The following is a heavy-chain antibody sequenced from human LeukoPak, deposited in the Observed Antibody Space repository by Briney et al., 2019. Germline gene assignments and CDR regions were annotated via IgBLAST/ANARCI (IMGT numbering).Heavy chain of an antibody. J-gene: IGHJ5*02. V-gene: IGHV1-18*01. CDR1: GYTFTSYG. Sequence: SVKVSCKASGYTFTSYGISWVRQAPGQGLEWMGWISAYNGNTNYAQKLQGRVTMSTDTSTNTAYMELRSLRCDDTAVYYCAREPRIAAAGAQGFDPWGQGTLVTVSS. CDR2: ISAYNGNT. D-gene: IGHD6-13*01. CDR3: AREPRIAAAGAQGFDP.